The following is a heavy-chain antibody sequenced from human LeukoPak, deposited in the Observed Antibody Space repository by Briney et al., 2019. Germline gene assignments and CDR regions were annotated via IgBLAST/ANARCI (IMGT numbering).Heavy chain of an antibody. Sequence: SQTLSLTCTVSGGSISSSSYYWGWIRQPPGKGLEWIGSIYYSGSTYYNPSLKSRVTISVDTSKNQFSLKLSSVTAADTAVYYCARRRRQPDATWFDPWGQGTLVTVSS. V-gene: IGHV4-39*01. J-gene: IGHJ5*02. CDR3: ARRRRQPDATWFDP. CDR1: GGSISSSSYY. D-gene: IGHD1-26*01. CDR2: IYYSGST.